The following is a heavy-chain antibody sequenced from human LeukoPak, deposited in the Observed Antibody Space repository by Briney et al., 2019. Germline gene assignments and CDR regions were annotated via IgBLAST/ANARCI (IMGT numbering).Heavy chain of an antibody. CDR3: ARYPTMVRGVPFDY. CDR2: INHSGST. D-gene: IGHD3-10*01. CDR1: GGSFSGYY. Sequence: SETLSLTCAVYGGSFSGYYWSWIRQPPGKGLEWIGEINHSGSTNYNPSLKSRVTISVDKSKNQFSLKLSPVTAADTAVYYCARYPTMVRGVPFDYWGQGTLVTVSS. V-gene: IGHV4-34*01. J-gene: IGHJ4*02.